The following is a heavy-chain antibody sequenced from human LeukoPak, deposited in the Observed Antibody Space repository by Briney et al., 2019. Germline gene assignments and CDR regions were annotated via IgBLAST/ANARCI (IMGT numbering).Heavy chain of an antibody. CDR2: ISYDGSNK. CDR3: ANLIVGATILGDY. V-gene: IGHV3-30-3*01. CDR1: GFTFSSYA. D-gene: IGHD1-26*01. J-gene: IGHJ4*02. Sequence: PGGSLRLSCAASGFTFSSYAMHWVRQAPGKGLEWVAVISYDGSNKYYADSVKGRFTISRDNSKNTLYLQMNSLRAEDTAVYYCANLIVGATILGDYWGQGTLVTVSS.